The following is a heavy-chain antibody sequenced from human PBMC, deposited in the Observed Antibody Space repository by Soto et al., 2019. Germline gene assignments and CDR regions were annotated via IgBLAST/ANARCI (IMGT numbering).Heavy chain of an antibody. V-gene: IGHV4-39*01. D-gene: IGHD1-26*01. CDR2: IYYSGNT. J-gene: IGHJ4*02. CDR3: ARSPLRDGSSSIPRTFDS. Sequence: SETLSLTCTVSGGSISSSTYYWGWIRQPPGKGLEWIGSIYYSGNTRYNPSLASRVTISVDTSKNQFSLKVSSVTAADTAVYYCARSPLRDGSSSIPRTFDSWGQGTLVTDSS. CDR1: GGSISSSTYY.